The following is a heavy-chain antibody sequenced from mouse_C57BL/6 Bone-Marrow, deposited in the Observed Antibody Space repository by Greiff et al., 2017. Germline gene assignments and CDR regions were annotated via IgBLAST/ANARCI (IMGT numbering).Heavy chain of an antibody. Sequence: EVHLVESGPELVKPGDSVKISCKASGYSFTGYFMNWVMQSHGKSLEWIGRINPYNGDTFYNQKFKGKATLTVDKSSSTAHMELRRLTSEDSAVYYCARYRFYAMDYWGQGTSVTVSS. J-gene: IGHJ4*01. CDR1: GYSFTGYF. V-gene: IGHV1-20*01. CDR3: ARYRFYAMDY. CDR2: INPYNGDT.